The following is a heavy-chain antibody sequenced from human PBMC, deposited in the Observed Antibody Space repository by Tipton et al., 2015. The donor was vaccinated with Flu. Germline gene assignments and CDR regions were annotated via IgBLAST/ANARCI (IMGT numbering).Heavy chain of an antibody. CDR3: ARGSLWFGELEKYGFDP. CDR2: IYHSGST. D-gene: IGHD3-10*01. Sequence: TLSLTCTVSGYSISSGYYWGWIRQPPGKGLEWIGSIYHSGSTYYNPSLKCRVTISVDTSKNQFSLKLSSVTAADTAVYYCARGSLWFGELEKYGFDPWGQGTLVTVSS. V-gene: IGHV4-38-2*02. CDR1: GYSISSGYY. J-gene: IGHJ5*02.